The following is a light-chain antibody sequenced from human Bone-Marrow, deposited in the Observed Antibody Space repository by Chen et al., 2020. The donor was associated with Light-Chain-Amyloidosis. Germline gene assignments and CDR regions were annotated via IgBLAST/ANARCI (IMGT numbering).Light chain of an antibody. CDR3: QSADSSGTYEVI. CDR2: RDT. CDR1: DLPTKY. J-gene: IGLJ2*01. V-gene: IGLV3-25*03. Sequence: SYDLPQPPSVSLSPRQTARITCAGDDLPTKYAYWYQQKPGQAPVLVIHRDTERPSGISERFSGSSSGTTATLTISGVQAEDEADYHCQSADSSGTYEVIFGGGTKLTVL.